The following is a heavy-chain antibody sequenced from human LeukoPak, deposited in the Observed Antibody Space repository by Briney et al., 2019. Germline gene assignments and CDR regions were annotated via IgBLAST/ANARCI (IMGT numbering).Heavy chain of an antibody. CDR2: ISGSGGST. CDR1: GFTFSRYA. D-gene: IGHD3-10*01. CDR3: AKDGYTNSSGSGTLYYFDY. J-gene: IGHJ4*02. Sequence: GGSLRLSCAASGFTFSRYAMSGVRQAPGKGLEGVSGISGSGGSTYYADSVKGRFTISRDNSKNTLYLQMNSLRAEDTAVYYCAKDGYTNSSGSGTLYYFDYWGQGTLVTVSS. V-gene: IGHV3-23*01.